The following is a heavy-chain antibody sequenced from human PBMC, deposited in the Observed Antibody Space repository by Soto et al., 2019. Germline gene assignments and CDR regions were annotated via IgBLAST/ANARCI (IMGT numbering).Heavy chain of an antibody. V-gene: IGHV4-31*03. J-gene: IGHJ4*02. CDR2: IYYSGST. CDR1: GGSISSGGYY. CDR3: ARCEVGYGSGSYSVGFDY. D-gene: IGHD3-10*01. Sequence: QMQLQESGPGLVKPSQTLSLTCTVSGGSISSGGYYWSWIRQHPGKGLEWIGYIYYSGSTYYNPSLKSRVTISVDTSKNQFSLKLSSVTAADTAVYYCARCEVGYGSGSYSVGFDYWGQGTLVTVSS.